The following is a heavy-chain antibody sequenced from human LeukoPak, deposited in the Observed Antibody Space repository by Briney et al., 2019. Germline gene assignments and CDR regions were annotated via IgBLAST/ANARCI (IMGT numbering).Heavy chain of an antibody. J-gene: IGHJ5*02. CDR3: AREPIAAAGTDWFDP. D-gene: IGHD6-13*01. CDR2: ISSSSSYI. CDR1: GFTFSSYS. V-gene: IGHV3-21*01. Sequence: PGGSLRLSCAASGFTFSSYSMNWVRQAPGKGLEWVSSISSSSSYIYYADSVKGRFTISRDNAKNSPYLQMNSLRAEDTAVYYCAREPIAAAGTDWFDPGAREPWSPSPQ.